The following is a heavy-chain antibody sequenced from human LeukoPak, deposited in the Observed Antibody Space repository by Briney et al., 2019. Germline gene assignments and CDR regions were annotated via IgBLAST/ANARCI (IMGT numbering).Heavy chain of an antibody. Sequence: GGSLRLSCAASGFTFSSYGMSWVRQAPGKGLEWVSAISGSGGSTYYADSVKGRFTISRDNSKNTLYLQMNSLRAEDTAVYYCAKRTTRWAITFGGVENWGQGTLVTVSS. V-gene: IGHV3-23*01. J-gene: IGHJ4*02. CDR1: GFTFSSYG. D-gene: IGHD3-16*01. CDR3: AKRTTRWAITFGGVEN. CDR2: ISGSGGST.